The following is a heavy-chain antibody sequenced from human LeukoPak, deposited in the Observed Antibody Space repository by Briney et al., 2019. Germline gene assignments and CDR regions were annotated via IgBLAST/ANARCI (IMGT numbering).Heavy chain of an antibody. V-gene: IGHV4-31*03. J-gene: IGHJ5*02. D-gene: IGHD6-19*01. CDR3: ARDSSRTAVATRSEFDP. CDR1: GGSISSGGYY. Sequence: SQTLSLTCTVSGGSISSGGYYWSWIRQHPGKGLEWIGYIYYSGSTYYNPSLKSRATISVDTSKNQFSLKLSSVTAADTAVYYCARDSSRTAVATRSEFDPWGQGTLVTVSS. CDR2: IYYSGST.